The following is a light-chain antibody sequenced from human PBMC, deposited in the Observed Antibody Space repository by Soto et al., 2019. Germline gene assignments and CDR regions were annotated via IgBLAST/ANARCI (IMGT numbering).Light chain of an antibody. CDR1: QSVGSY. Sequence: EIVLTQSPATLSLSPGERATLSCRASQSVGSYLACYQQKPGHAPRLLIYDASNRATAIPARFSCSGSGTCFTHTIISLEPEDFLVFYCWQRSSGDSLTLGPGTKVEIK. CDR3: WQRSSGDSLT. V-gene: IGKV3-11*01. CDR2: DAS. J-gene: IGKJ3*01.